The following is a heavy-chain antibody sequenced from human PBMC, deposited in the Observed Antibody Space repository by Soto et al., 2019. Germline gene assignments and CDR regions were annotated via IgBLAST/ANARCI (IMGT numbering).Heavy chain of an antibody. CDR2: IIPIFGTA. J-gene: IGHJ3*02. CDR3: ASLSMVRGVIITYDAFDI. D-gene: IGHD3-10*01. CDR1: GGTFSSYA. V-gene: IGHV1-69*13. Sequence: SVKVSCKASGGTFSSYAISWVRQAPGQGLEWMGGIIPIFGTANYAQKFQGRVTITADESTSTAYMELSTLRSEDTAVYYCASLSMVRGVIITYDAFDIWRKGTMVTVS.